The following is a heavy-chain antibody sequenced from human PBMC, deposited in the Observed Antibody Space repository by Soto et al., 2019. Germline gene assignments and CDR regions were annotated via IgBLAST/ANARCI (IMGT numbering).Heavy chain of an antibody. Sequence: QVQLVQSGAEVKKPGSSVKVSCKASGGTFSSYAISWVRQAPGQGLEWMGGIIPIFGTANYAQKFQGRVTMTADKSTSTAYMEVSSLRSEDTAVYYCARAQGGKTYCGGDCYSGGFDYWGQGTLVTVSS. CDR2: IIPIFGTA. CDR1: GGTFSSYA. D-gene: IGHD2-21*02. V-gene: IGHV1-69*06. CDR3: ARAQGGKTYCGGDCYSGGFDY. J-gene: IGHJ4*02.